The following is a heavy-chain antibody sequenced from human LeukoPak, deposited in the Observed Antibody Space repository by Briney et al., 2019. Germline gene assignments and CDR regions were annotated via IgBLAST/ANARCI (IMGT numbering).Heavy chain of an antibody. D-gene: IGHD4-17*01. Sequence: SETLSLTCTVSGGSISSYYWSWIRQPPGKGLEWIGYIYHSGSTYYNPSLKSRVTISVDRSKNQFSLKLSSVTAADTAVYYCARDRYGGYDYWGQGTLVTVSS. CDR3: ARDRYGGYDY. CDR1: GGSISSYY. J-gene: IGHJ4*02. V-gene: IGHV4-59*12. CDR2: IYHSGST.